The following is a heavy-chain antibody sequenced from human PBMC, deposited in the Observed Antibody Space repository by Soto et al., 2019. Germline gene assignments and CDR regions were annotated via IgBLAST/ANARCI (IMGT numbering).Heavy chain of an antibody. V-gene: IGHV3-30*18. D-gene: IGHD2-15*01. CDR2: ISYDGSNK. Sequence: QVQLVESGGGVVQPGRSLRLSCAASGFTFSSYGMHWVRQAPGKGLEWVAVISYDGSNKYYADSVKGRFTISRDNSKNTLYLQMNSLRAEDTAGYYCAKDGGYGMDVWGQGTTVTVS. J-gene: IGHJ6*02. CDR3: AKDGGYGMDV. CDR1: GFTFSSYG.